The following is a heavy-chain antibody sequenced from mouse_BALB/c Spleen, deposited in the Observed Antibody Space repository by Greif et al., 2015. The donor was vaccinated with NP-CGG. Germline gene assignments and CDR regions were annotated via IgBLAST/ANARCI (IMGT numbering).Heavy chain of an antibody. D-gene: IGHD2-4*01. V-gene: IGHV2-9*02. CDR3: ARERSMITYYFDY. CDR1: GFSLTSYG. Sequence: VMLVESGPGLVAPSQSLSITCTVSGFSLTSYGVHWVRQPPGKGLEWLGVIWAGGSTNYNSALMSRLSISKDNSKSXVFLKMNGLQTDDTAMYYCARERSMITYYFDYWGQGTTLTVSS. J-gene: IGHJ2*01. CDR2: IWAGGST.